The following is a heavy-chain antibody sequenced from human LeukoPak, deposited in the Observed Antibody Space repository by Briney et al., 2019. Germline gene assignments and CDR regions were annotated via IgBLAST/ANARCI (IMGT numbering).Heavy chain of an antibody. Sequence: GGSLRLSCAASEFTFSSYGMHWVRQAPGKGLEWVAVISYDGSNKYYADSVKGRFTISRDNSKNTLYLQMNSLRAEDTAVYYCAKVPTIHYYDSSGYDYWGQGTLVTVSS. J-gene: IGHJ4*02. CDR2: ISYDGSNK. D-gene: IGHD3-22*01. CDR3: AKVPTIHYYDSSGYDY. CDR1: EFTFSSYG. V-gene: IGHV3-30*18.